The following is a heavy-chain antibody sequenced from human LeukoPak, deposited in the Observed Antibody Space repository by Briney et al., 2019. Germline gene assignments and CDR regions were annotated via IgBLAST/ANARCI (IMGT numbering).Heavy chain of an antibody. CDR2: FYYSGST. D-gene: IGHD3-10*01. J-gene: IGHJ4*02. Sequence: PSETLSLTCTVSGGSITSSSYYWGWIRQPPGKGLQWIGSFYYSGSTYYNPSLKSRVTISVDTSKNQFSLKLSSVTAADTAVYYCARDLMVRGASFFDYWGQGTLVTVSS. V-gene: IGHV4-39*07. CDR1: GGSITSSSYY. CDR3: ARDLMVRGASFFDY.